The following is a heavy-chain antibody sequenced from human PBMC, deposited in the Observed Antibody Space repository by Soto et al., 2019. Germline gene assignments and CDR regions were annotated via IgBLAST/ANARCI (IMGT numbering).Heavy chain of an antibody. CDR3: AREISAGFGEPWLDP. V-gene: IGHV3-53*01. Sequence: PGGSLRLSCASSGFSVSSNYMTWVRQAPGKGLEWVSIIYSDGRTNYVDSVKGRFTISRDNSKNTVYLQMTSLSADDTAVYYCAREISAGFGEPWLDPWGQGTLVTVS. J-gene: IGHJ5*02. CDR1: GFSVSSNY. D-gene: IGHD3-10*01. CDR2: IYSDGRT.